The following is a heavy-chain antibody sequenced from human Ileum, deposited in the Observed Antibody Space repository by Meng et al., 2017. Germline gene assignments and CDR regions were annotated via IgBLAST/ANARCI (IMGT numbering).Heavy chain of an antibody. Sequence: SETLSLTCTVSGYSISSGYYWGWIRQPPGKGLEWIGSFYHSATAFYNPSLKSRVTISVDTSKNQFSLKVNSVTAADTAIYYCARRWSRGSSFRAFDIWGQGTMVTVSS. D-gene: IGHD2-2*01. V-gene: IGHV4-38-2*02. CDR2: FYHSATA. CDR1: GYSISSGYY. CDR3: ARRWSRGSSFRAFDI. J-gene: IGHJ3*02.